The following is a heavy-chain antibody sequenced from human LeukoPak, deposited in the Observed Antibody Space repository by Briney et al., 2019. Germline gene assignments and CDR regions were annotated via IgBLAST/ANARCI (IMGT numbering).Heavy chain of an antibody. D-gene: IGHD3-9*01. Sequence: PGGSLRLSCAASGLTFSNYAMAWVRQAPGKGLEWVSSISGSGGGTYYADSVKGRFTISRDDSENTLYLQMNTLRAEDTAVYYCAKDGLRYFDWLLPRDAFDIWGQGTMVTVSS. J-gene: IGHJ3*02. V-gene: IGHV3-23*01. CDR1: GLTFSNYA. CDR2: ISGSGGGT. CDR3: AKDGLRYFDWLLPRDAFDI.